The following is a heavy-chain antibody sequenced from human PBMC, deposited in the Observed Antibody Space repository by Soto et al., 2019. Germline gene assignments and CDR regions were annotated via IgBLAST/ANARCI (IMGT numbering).Heavy chain of an antibody. CDR2: IYYSGST. V-gene: IGHV4-59*01. CDR1: GGSISSYY. Sequence: PSETLSLTCTVSGGSISSYYCSWIRQPPGKGLEWIGYIYYSGSTNYNPSLKSRVTISVDTSKNQFSLKLSSVTAADTAVYYCARGGWGAMIVVVPFDYWGQGTLVTVSS. D-gene: IGHD3-22*01. J-gene: IGHJ4*02. CDR3: ARGGWGAMIVVVPFDY.